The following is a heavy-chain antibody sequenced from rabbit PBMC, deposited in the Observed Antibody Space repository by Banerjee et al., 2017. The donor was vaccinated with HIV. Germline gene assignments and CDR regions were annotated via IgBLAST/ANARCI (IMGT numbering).Heavy chain of an antibody. CDR1: GFSFSYYY. J-gene: IGHJ4*01. V-gene: IGHV1S40*01. D-gene: IGHD2-1*01. CDR3: ARGAGAGGDWFYFAL. CDR2: IGHAGGRT. Sequence: QSLEESGGDLVKPGASLTLTCTASGFSFSYYYMCWVRQAPGKGLEWIGCIGHAGGRTYYANWAKGRFTITRSTSLNTVTLQLNSLTAADTATYFSARGAGAGGDWFYFALWGQGTLVTVS.